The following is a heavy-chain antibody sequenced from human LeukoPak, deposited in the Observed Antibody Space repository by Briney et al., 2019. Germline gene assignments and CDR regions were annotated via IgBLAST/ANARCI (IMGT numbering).Heavy chain of an antibody. Sequence: PGRSLRLSCAASGFTFSSYAMHWVRQAPGKGLEWVAVISYDGSNKYYADSVKGRFTISRDNSKNTLYLQMNSLRAEDTAVYYCARDRRGYCSSTSCFTDAFDIWGQGTTVTVSS. J-gene: IGHJ3*02. CDR1: GFTFSSYA. CDR2: ISYDGSNK. CDR3: ARDRRGYCSSTSCFTDAFDI. D-gene: IGHD2-2*02. V-gene: IGHV3-30*04.